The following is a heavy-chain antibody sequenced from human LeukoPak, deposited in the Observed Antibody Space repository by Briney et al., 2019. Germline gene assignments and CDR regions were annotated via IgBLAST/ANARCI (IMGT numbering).Heavy chain of an antibody. V-gene: IGHV3-7*01. J-gene: IGHJ5*02. Sequence: PGGSLRLSCAASGFTFSSYWMSWVRQAPGKGLEWVANTKQDGSEKYYVDSVKGRFTISRDNAKNSLYLQMNSLRAEDTAVYYCARDIVVVPAAISGYLWTWGQGTLVTVSS. CDR3: ARDIVVVPAAISGYLWT. CDR1: GFTFSSYW. D-gene: IGHD2-2*01. CDR2: TKQDGSEK.